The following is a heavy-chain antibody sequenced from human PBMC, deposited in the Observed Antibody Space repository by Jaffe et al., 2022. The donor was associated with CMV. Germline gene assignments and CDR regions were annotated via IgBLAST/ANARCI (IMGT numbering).Heavy chain of an antibody. D-gene: IGHD6-25*01. CDR1: GFTFNTYA. J-gene: IGHJ4*02. Sequence: EVHLLESGGGLLQPGGSLRLSCAASGFTFNTYAMSWVRQAPGKGPEWVSRVSETGDTTHYADSVKGRFTISRDKSKNTVYLQMNSLRVEDTAIYYCAKIEAGNYFVDWGQGTLVTVSS. CDR3: AKIEAGNYFVD. V-gene: IGHV3-23*01. CDR2: VSETGDTT.